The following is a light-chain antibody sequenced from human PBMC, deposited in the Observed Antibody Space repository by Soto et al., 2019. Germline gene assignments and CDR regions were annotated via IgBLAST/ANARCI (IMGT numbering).Light chain of an antibody. CDR3: QQCVGSSYT. V-gene: IGKV3-20*01. CDR2: SAS. CDR1: QSVSSSY. J-gene: IGKJ2*01. Sequence: ESVLTQSPGTLSLSPGERATLSCRASQSVSSSYLAWYQQKPGQAPRLLIYSASSRATGIPDRFSGSGSGTDFTLTISRLEPEDFAVYDCQQCVGSSYTFGQGTKLEIK.